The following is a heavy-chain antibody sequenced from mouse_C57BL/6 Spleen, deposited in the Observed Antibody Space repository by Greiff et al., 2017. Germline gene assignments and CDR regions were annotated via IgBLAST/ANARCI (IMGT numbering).Heavy chain of an antibody. CDR2: IDPSDSYT. J-gene: IGHJ2*01. CDR3: ARGRDGSSLGY. Sequence: QVQLQQSGAELVMPGASVKLSCKASGYTFTSYWMHWVKQRPGQGLEWIGEIDPSDSYTNYNQKFKGKSTLTVDKSSSTAYMQLSSLTSEDSAVYYCARGRDGSSLGYWGQGTTLTVSS. V-gene: IGHV1-69*01. CDR1: GYTFTSYW. D-gene: IGHD1-1*01.